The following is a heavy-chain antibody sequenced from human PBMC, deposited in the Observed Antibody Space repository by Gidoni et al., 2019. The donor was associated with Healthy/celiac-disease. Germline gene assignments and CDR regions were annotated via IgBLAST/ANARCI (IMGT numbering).Heavy chain of an antibody. V-gene: IGHV3-33*01. J-gene: IGHJ3*02. CDR3: ARAGALSGYCSGGSCYSGAFDI. D-gene: IGHD2-15*01. Sequence: QVQLVESGGGVVQPGRSLRLSCAASGFTFSSYGMPWVRQAPGKGLEGVAVIWYDGSNKYYADYVKGRFTISRDNSKNTLYLQMNSLRAEDTAVYYCARAGALSGYCSGGSCYSGAFDIWGQGTMVTVSS. CDR1: GFTFSSYG. CDR2: IWYDGSNK.